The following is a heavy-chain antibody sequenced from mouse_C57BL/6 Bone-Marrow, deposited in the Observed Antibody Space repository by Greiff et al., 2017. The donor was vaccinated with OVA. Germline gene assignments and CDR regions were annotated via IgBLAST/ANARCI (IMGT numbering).Heavy chain of an antibody. CDR3: ARDADYGSSYWDAY. Sequence: EVKVVESGGGLVQSGRSLRLSCATSGFTFSDFYMAWVRQAPGKGLEWIAASRNKANDYTTEYSASVKGRFIVSRDTSQSILYLQMNALRAEDTAIYYCARDADYGSSYWDAYWGQGTLVTVSA. CDR1: GFTFSDFY. D-gene: IGHD1-1*01. J-gene: IGHJ3*01. CDR2: SRNKANDYTT. V-gene: IGHV7-1*01.